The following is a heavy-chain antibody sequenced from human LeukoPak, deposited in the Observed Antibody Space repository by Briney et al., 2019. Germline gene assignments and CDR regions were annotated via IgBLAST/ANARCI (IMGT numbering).Heavy chain of an antibody. D-gene: IGHD6-19*01. J-gene: IGHJ4*02. Sequence: PSETLSLTCAVYGGSFSDYSWSWIRQPPGKGLEWIGEITHSGSSNYNPSLKSRVTMSVDTSKNQFSLKLRYVTAADTAVYYCALSHSAPVAEDFWGQGTLVTVSS. CDR1: GGSFSDYS. CDR2: ITHSGSS. V-gene: IGHV4-34*01. CDR3: ALSHSAPVAEDF.